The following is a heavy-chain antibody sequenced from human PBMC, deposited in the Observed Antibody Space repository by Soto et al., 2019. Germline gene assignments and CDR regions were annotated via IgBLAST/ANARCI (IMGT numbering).Heavy chain of an antibody. D-gene: IGHD3-3*01. Sequence: QVQLVQSGAEVKKPGASVRVSCKASLYTFTDYYIHWVRQAPGQGLEWMGCINPSSGDTNYAQKFQGRVTMTRDTSISTAYMVLTRLISDDTAVYYCARDFYDTSNNNYFDYWGQGTLVTVSS. V-gene: IGHV1-2*02. CDR2: INPSSGDT. CDR3: ARDFYDTSNNNYFDY. J-gene: IGHJ4*02. CDR1: LYTFTDYY.